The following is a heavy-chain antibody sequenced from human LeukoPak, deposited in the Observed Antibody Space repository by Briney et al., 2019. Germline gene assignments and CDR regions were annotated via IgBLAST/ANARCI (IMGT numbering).Heavy chain of an antibody. D-gene: IGHD3-22*01. CDR2: MNPNSGNT. CDR1: GYTFTSYD. CDR3: AGGVYDSSVSDAFDI. Sequence: VASVKVSCKASGYTFTSYDINWVRQATGQGLEWMGWMNPNSGNTGYAQKFQGRVTMTRNASISTAYMELSSLRSEDTAVYYCAGGVYDSSVSDAFDIWGQGTMVTVSS. J-gene: IGHJ3*02. V-gene: IGHV1-8*01.